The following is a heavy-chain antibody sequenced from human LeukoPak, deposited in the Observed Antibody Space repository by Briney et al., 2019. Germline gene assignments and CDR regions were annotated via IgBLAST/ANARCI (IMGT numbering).Heavy chain of an antibody. CDR3: TRGGGGSFPHY. Sequence: PGGSLRLSCAASGFTFSSNFMSWVRQPPGKGLEWVSDIYSGGSTYYEDSVKSRFTISRDNSKNTLYLQMNSLRAEDSAVYYGTRGGGGSFPHYWGQGTLVTVSS. J-gene: IGHJ4*02. CDR1: GFTFSSNF. D-gene: IGHD2-21*01. CDR2: IYSGGST. V-gene: IGHV3-53*01.